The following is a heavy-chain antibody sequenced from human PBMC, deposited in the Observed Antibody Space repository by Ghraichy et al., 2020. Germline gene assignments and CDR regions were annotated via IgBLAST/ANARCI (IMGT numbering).Heavy chain of an antibody. J-gene: IGHJ6*02. D-gene: IGHD2-2*01. CDR3: ARDRGYCSSTSCYGKAYGMDV. CDR2: ISSSSSYI. Sequence: GGSLRLSCAASGFTFSSYSMNWVRQAPGKGLEWVSSISSSSSYIYYADSVKGRFTISRDNAKNSLYLQMNSLRAEDTAVYYCARDRGYCSSTSCYGKAYGMDVWGQGTTVTVAS. CDR1: GFTFSSYS. V-gene: IGHV3-21*01.